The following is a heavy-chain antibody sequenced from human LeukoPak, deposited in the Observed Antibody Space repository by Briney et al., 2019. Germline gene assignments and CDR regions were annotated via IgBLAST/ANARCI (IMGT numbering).Heavy chain of an antibody. Sequence: SETLSLTCTVSGGSISSYYWSWIRQPAGKGLEWIGRIYTSGSTNYNPSLKSRVTMSVDTSKNQFSLKLCSVTAADTAVYYCARDISDSSSYWFDPWGQGTLVTVSS. CDR3: ARDISDSSSYWFDP. CDR1: GGSISSYY. J-gene: IGHJ5*02. V-gene: IGHV4-4*07. D-gene: IGHD6-6*01. CDR2: IYTSGST.